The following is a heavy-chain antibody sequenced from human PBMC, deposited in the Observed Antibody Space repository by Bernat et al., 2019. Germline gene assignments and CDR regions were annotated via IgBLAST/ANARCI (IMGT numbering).Heavy chain of an antibody. Sequence: EVQLVQSGAEVKKPGESLKISCKGSGYSFSSYWIGWVRQTPGKGLEWMGFTYPGDSDTRYSPSFQGQVTISADKSISTVYLQWNSLKASDTAIYHCVRCKTKTTECRWFDPWGQGTLVTVSS. CDR3: VRCKTKTTECRWFDP. CDR1: GYSFSSYW. J-gene: IGHJ5*02. CDR2: TYPGDSDT. V-gene: IGHV5-51*01. D-gene: IGHD1-1*01.